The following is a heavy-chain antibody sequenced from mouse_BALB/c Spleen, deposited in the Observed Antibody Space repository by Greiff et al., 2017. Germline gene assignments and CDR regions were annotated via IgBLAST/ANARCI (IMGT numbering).Heavy chain of an antibody. D-gene: IGHD1-1*02. CDR2: IDPANGNT. J-gene: IGHJ2*01. CDR1: GFNIKDTY. V-gene: IGHV14-3*02. CDR3: ARSRWFDY. Sequence: EVKLMESGAELVKPGASVKLSCTASGFNIKDTYMHWVKQRPEQGLEWIGRIDPANGNTKYDPKFQGKDTITADTSSNTAYLQLSRLTSEGTAVYYCARSRWFDYWGQGTTLTVSS.